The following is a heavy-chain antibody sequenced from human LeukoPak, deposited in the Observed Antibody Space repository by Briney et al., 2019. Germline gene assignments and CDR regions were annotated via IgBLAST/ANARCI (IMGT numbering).Heavy chain of an antibody. J-gene: IGHJ6*02. Sequence: SVKVSCKASGGTFSSYAISWVRQAPGQGLEWMGGIIPIFGIANYAQKFQGRVTITADKSTSTAYMELSGLRSEDTAVYYCARDQSRGRGYSYGRRGAYYYYGMDVWGQGTTVTVSS. CDR2: IIPIFGIA. V-gene: IGHV1-69*10. CDR1: GGTFSSYA. D-gene: IGHD5-18*01. CDR3: ARDQSRGRGYSYGRRGAYYYYGMDV.